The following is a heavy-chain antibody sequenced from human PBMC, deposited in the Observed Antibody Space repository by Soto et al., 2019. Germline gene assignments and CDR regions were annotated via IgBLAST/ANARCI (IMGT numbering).Heavy chain of an antibody. CDR1: GFTFSSFS. D-gene: IGHD6-19*01. J-gene: IGHJ4*02. CDR2: ISYDGTNK. V-gene: IGHV3-30-3*01. CDR3: ARTTTVAGTPEFDY. Sequence: QVQLVESGGGVVQPGRSLRLSCAASGFTFSSFSLHWVRQAPGKGLEWLALISYDGTNKYNADSVKGRFTISRDNPNNPLYLQLNSLRPDDTAVYYCARTTTVAGTPEFDYWGQGALVTVSS.